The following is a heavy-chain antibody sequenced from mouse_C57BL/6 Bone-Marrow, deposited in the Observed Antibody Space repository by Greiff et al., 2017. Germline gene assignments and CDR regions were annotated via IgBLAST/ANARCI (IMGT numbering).Heavy chain of an antibody. CDR1: GYTFTDYY. Sequence: EVQLQQSGPELVKPGASVKISCKASGYTFTDYYMNWVKQSHGKSLEWIGDINPNNGGPSYNQKFKGKATLTVDKPSSTAYMELRSLTSEDSAVYYCASDGYYPPWFAYWGQGTLVTVSA. J-gene: IGHJ3*01. D-gene: IGHD2-3*01. CDR3: ASDGYYPPWFAY. CDR2: INPNNGGP. V-gene: IGHV1-26*01.